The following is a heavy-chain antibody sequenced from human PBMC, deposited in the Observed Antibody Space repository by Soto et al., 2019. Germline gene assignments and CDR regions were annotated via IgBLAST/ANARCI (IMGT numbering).Heavy chain of an antibody. V-gene: IGHV1-69*01. CDR2: IIHIFGTA. CDR1: GGTFSSYA. J-gene: IGHJ3*02. D-gene: IGHD6-13*01. Sequence: QVQLVQSGAEVKKPGSSVKVSCKASGGTFSSYAITWVRQAPGQGLEWMGGIIHIFGTANYAQKFQGRVTITADESTSTAYMELSSLRSEDTAVYYCASKQQSRKRFAFDIWGQGTMVTVSS. CDR3: ASKQQSRKRFAFDI.